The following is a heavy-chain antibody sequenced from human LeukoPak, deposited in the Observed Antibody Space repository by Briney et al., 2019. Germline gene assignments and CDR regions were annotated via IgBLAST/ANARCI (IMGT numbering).Heavy chain of an antibody. CDR2: IYYSGST. D-gene: IGHD3-10*01. V-gene: IGHV4-39*01. CDR1: GGSISSSSYY. J-gene: IGHJ4*02. Sequence: PSETLSLTCTVSGGSISSSSYYWGWIRQPPGKGLEWIGSIYYSGSTYYNPSLKSRVTISVDTSKNQFSLKLSSVTAADTAVYYCARHYVPYSYGSGLGGYWGQGTLVTVSS. CDR3: ARHYVPYSYGSGLGGY.